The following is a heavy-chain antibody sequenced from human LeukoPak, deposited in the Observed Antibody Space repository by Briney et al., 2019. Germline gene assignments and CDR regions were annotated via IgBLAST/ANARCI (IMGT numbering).Heavy chain of an antibody. CDR3: ARSPRGVSIFDY. CDR1: GGSISSYY. CDR2: IYYSGST. V-gene: IGHV4-59*08. Sequence: SETLSLTCTVSGGSISSYYWSWIRQPPGKGLEWIGYIYYSGSTNYNPSLKSRVTISVDTSKNQFSLKLSSVTAADTAVYYCARSPRGVSIFDYWGQGTLVTVSS. J-gene: IGHJ4*02. D-gene: IGHD3-10*01.